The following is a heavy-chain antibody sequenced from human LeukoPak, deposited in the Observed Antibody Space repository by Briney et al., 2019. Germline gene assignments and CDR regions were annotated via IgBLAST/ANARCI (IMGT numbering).Heavy chain of an antibody. D-gene: IGHD3-16*01. CDR2: ISYDGSNK. CDR3: AKDPVAFGAAFLDY. CDR1: GFTFSSYG. V-gene: IGHV3-30*18. J-gene: IGHJ4*02. Sequence: GGSLRLSCAASGFTFSSYGMHWVRQAPGKGLEWVAVISYDGSNKYYADSVKGRFTISRDNSKNTLYLQMNSLRAEDTAVYYCAKDPVAFGAAFLDYWGQGTLVTVSS.